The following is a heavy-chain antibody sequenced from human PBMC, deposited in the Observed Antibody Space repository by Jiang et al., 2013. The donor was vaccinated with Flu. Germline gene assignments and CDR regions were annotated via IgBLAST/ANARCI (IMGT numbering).Heavy chain of an antibody. CDR2: IHHNGST. CDR3: ARVGGIAVTADESFDT. CDR1: GYSISRGGYF. D-gene: IGHD6-19*01. V-gene: IGHV4-31*03. Sequence: GLVKPPQTLSLTCTVSGYSISRGGYFWSWIRQRPGRGLEWIGYIHHNGSTFYNPSLKSRLSISVDMSKNQFSLKLNSVTAADTAVYYCARVGGIAVTADESFDTWGQGTLVIVSS. J-gene: IGHJ3*02.